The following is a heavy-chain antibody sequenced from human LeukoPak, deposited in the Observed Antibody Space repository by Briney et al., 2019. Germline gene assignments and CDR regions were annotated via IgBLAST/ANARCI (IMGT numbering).Heavy chain of an antibody. J-gene: IGHJ4*02. Sequence: GGSLRLSCAASRFTFSSYAMHWVRQAPGKGLEWVAVISYDGSNKYYADSGKGRFTISRDNSKNTLYLQMNSLRAEDTAVYYCARDRNSGSYALVYWGQGTLVTVSS. CDR2: ISYDGSNK. D-gene: IGHD1-26*01. CDR3: ARDRNSGSYALVY. V-gene: IGHV3-30-3*01. CDR1: RFTFSSYA.